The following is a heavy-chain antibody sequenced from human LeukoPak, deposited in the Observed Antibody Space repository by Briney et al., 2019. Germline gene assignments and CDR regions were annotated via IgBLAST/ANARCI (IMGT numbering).Heavy chain of an antibody. D-gene: IGHD3-22*01. CDR3: AMPGTYYYDSSGAFDI. V-gene: IGHV4-39*07. Sequence: PSETLSLTCTVSGGSISSSSYYWGWIRQPPGKGLEWIGSIYYSGSTYYNPSLKSRVTISVDTSKNQFSLKLSSVTAADTAVYYCAMPGTYYYDSSGAFDIWGQGTMVTVSS. CDR2: IYYSGST. CDR1: GGSISSSSYY. J-gene: IGHJ3*02.